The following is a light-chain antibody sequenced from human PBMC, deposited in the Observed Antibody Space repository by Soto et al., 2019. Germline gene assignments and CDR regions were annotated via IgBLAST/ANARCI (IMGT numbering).Light chain of an antibody. CDR2: DAS. V-gene: IGKV3-11*01. CDR1: QSVSSY. J-gene: IGKJ4*01. Sequence: EIVLTQSPATLSLSPGERATLSCRASQSVSSYLAWYQQKPGQAPRLLIYDASNRATGIPARFSGSGSGTDFTLTISXXXPEDFAVYYCQQRSNWLTFGGGTKVEIK. CDR3: QQRSNWLT.